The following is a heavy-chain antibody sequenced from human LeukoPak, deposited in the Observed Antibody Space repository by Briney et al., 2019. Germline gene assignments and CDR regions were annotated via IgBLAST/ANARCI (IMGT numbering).Heavy chain of an antibody. CDR3: ARIEYSSSSEVFDY. V-gene: IGHV4-39*01. CDR1: GGSISSSSYY. CDR2: IYYSGST. Sequence: SETLSLTCTVSGGSISSSSYYWGWIRQPPGKGLEWIGSIYYSGSTYYNPSLKRRVTISVDTSKNQFSLKLSSVTAADTAVYYCARIEYSSSSEVFDYWGQGTLVTVSS. J-gene: IGHJ4*02. D-gene: IGHD6-6*01.